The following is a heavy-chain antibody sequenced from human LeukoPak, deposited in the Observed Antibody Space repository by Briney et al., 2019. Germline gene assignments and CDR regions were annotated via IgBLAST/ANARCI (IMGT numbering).Heavy chain of an antibody. Sequence: GGALRLSCAASGFTVSSNYMSWVRQAPGKGREWVSGMYSGGSTYYADSVKGRFTISRDNSKNMLYLQMNSLRAEDTAVYYCEKERGATEAFDIWGQGTMVTVSS. V-gene: IGHV3-53*01. D-gene: IGHD1-26*01. CDR3: EKERGATEAFDI. J-gene: IGHJ3*02. CDR1: GFTVSSNY. CDR2: MYSGGST.